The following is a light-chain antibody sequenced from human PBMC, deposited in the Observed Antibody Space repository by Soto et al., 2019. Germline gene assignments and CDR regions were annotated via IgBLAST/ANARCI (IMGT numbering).Light chain of an antibody. Sequence: QSVLTQPPSFFAAPGQKVTISCSGSRSNIGNDYVSWHQLLPGRPPKLLIYDNNKRPSGIPDRFSGSKSGTSATLGITGLQTGDEADYYCATWDSSLSAVVFGGGTKLTVL. CDR3: ATWDSSLSAVV. CDR1: RSNIGNDY. J-gene: IGLJ2*01. CDR2: DNN. V-gene: IGLV1-51*01.